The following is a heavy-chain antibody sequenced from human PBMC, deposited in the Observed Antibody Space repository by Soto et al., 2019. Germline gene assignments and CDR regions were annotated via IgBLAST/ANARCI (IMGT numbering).Heavy chain of an antibody. J-gene: IGHJ4*02. CDR1: GGSISSSSYY. D-gene: IGHD3-10*01. V-gene: IGHV4-39*01. Sequence: QLQLPESGPGLVKPSEPLSLTCPVSGGSISSSSYYWGWIRQPPGQGLEWIGSIYYSGPIYYNPSLKSRVTMAVYTSKNRCSRKLSSVTAADTAVYYCASRDYRSGSYGYWGQGTPVTVS. CDR2: IYYSGPI. CDR3: ASRDYRSGSYGY.